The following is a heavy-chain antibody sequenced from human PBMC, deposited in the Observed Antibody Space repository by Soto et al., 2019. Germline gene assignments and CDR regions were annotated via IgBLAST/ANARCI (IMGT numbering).Heavy chain of an antibody. CDR3: ARDRERVVQRAFDI. V-gene: IGHV4-31*03. CDR1: GGSINSGGYY. J-gene: IGHJ3*02. D-gene: IGHD1-1*01. Sequence: PSETLSLTCTVSGGSINSGGYYWSWIRQHPGKGLEWIGYIYYSGSTYYNPSLKSRVTISVDTSKNQFSLKLSSVTAADTAVYYCARDRERVVQRAFDIWGQGTMVTVS. CDR2: IYYSGST.